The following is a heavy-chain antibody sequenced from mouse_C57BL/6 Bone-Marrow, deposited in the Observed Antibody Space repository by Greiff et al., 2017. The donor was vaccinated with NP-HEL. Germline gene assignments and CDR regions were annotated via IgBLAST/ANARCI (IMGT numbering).Heavy chain of an antibody. V-gene: IGHV14-4*01. J-gene: IGHJ1*03. CDR1: GFNIKDDY. Sequence: VQLKESGAELVRPGASVKLSCTASGFNIKDDYMHWVKQRPEQGLEWIGWIDPENGDTEYASKFQGKATITADTSSNTAYLQLSSLTSEDTAVYYCTSVTTVVVFYWYFGVWGTGTTVAVSS. CDR3: TSVTTVVVFYWYFGV. D-gene: IGHD1-1*01. CDR2: IDPENGDT.